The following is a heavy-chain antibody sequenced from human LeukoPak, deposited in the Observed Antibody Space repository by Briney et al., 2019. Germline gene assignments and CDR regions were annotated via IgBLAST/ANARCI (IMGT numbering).Heavy chain of an antibody. CDR3: ARSVAAAGARFDY. D-gene: IGHD6-13*01. Sequence: PGGSLRLSCAASGFTFSSYAMHWVRQAPGRGLEWVAVISYDGSNKYYADSVKGRFTISRDNSKNTLYLQMNSLRAEDTAVYYCARSVAAAGARFDYWGQGTLVTVSS. J-gene: IGHJ4*02. V-gene: IGHV3-30-3*01. CDR1: GFTFSSYA. CDR2: ISYDGSNK.